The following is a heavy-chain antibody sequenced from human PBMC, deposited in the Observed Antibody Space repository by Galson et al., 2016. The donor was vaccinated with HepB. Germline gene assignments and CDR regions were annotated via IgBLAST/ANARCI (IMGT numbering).Heavy chain of an antibody. J-gene: IGHJ4*02. CDR2: ISVDNDNT. CDR3: ARDLLNNSSGTFDA. CDR1: GYTFTTYD. D-gene: IGHD6-19*01. Sequence: SVKVSCKASGYTFTTYDISWVRQAPGQGLEWMGWISVDNDNTNYAQKLQGRVTMTTDTSTNTAYMELRSLRSDDTAVYYCARDLLNNSSGTFDAWGQGTLVTVSS. V-gene: IGHV1-18*01.